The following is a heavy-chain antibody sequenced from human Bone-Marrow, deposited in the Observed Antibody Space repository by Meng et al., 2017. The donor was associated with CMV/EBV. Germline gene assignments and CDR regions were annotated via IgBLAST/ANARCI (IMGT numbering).Heavy chain of an antibody. CDR2: ISAYNGNT. CDR1: GYTFTSYG. CDR3: ARGYDFFGTDY. V-gene: IGHV1-18*01. Sequence: QVQWVQLGPEVKKPWASVQGSVKASGYTFTSYGISWVRQAPGQGLEWMGWISAYNGNTNYAQKLQGRVTMTTDTSTSTAYMELRSLRSDDTAVYYCARGYDFFGTDYWGQGTLVTVSS. D-gene: IGHD3-3*01. J-gene: IGHJ4*02.